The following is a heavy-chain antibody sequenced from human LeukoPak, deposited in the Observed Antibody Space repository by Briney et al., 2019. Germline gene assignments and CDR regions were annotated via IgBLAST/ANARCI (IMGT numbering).Heavy chain of an antibody. J-gene: IGHJ4*02. V-gene: IGHV1-69*13. CDR1: GDTFSNYA. D-gene: IGHD3-10*01. CDR2: ILPIIGST. Sequence: GASVKVSCKASGDTFSNYAINWVRQALGQGLEWVGGILPIIGSTKNAQQLQDRVTITADESTNTVYMELTSLRSEDTAIYFCARAHFSAYYGSEWGQGTLVTVSS. CDR3: ARAHFSAYYGSE.